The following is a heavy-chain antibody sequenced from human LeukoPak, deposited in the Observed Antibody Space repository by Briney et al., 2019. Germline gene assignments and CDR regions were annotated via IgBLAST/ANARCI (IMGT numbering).Heavy chain of an antibody. D-gene: IGHD2-21*02. CDR1: GFTFSSYA. CDR2: ISYDGSNK. Sequence: GGSLRLSCAASGFTFSSYAMHWVRQAPGKGLEWVAVISYDGSNKYYADSVKGRFTISRDNSKNTLYLQMNSLRAEDTAVYYCAREGDIVVVTANAFDIWGQGTMVTVSS. V-gene: IGHV3-30*04. CDR3: AREGDIVVVTANAFDI. J-gene: IGHJ3*02.